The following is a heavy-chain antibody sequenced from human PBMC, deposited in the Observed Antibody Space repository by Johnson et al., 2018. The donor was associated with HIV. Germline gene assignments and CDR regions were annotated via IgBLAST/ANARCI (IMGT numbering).Heavy chain of an antibody. CDR1: GFTVSSNY. V-gene: IGHV3-66*01. J-gene: IGHJ3*02. Sequence: VQLVESGGGLVQPGGSLRLSCAASGFTVSSNYMSWVRQAPGKGLEWVSVIYSGGSTYYADSVKGRFTISRDNSKNTLYLQMNSLRAEDTAVYYCARDVNYYDRSGSYGLHGAFDIWGQGTMVTVSS. CDR2: IYSGGST. CDR3: ARDVNYYDRSGSYGLHGAFDI. D-gene: IGHD3-22*01.